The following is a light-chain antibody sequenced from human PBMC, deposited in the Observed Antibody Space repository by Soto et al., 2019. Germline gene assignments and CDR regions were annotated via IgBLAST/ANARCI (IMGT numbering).Light chain of an antibody. Sequence: EIVLTQSPALLSLSPGQRATLSCGASQTVASNNLAWYQLKPGLAPRLLIFDASYRATGIPDRFSGSVSGTVLTLTISRLEPEDSAVYYCQQFGTSPRTFGGGTQVEIK. V-gene: IGKV3D-20*01. CDR1: QTVASNN. CDR2: DAS. J-gene: IGKJ4*01. CDR3: QQFGTSPRT.